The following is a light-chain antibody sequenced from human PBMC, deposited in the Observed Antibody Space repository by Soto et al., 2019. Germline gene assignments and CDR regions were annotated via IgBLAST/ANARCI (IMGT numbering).Light chain of an antibody. CDR3: QQYHSYST. Sequence: DIQMTQSPSTLSASVGDRVTITCRASQSISSWLAWYQQKPGKAPKLLIYKASSLASGVPSRFSGSGSGTEFTLTISSLQPDDFATYYCQQYHSYSTFGQGTKVEIK. CDR1: QSISSW. CDR2: KAS. V-gene: IGKV1-5*03. J-gene: IGKJ1*01.